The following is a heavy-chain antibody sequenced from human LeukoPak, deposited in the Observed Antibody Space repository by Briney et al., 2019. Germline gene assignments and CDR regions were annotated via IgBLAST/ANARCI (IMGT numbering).Heavy chain of an antibody. J-gene: IGHJ6*02. CDR1: GFTFSSYS. V-gene: IGHV3-74*01. D-gene: IGHD1-14*01. CDR3: ARAGASYAMDV. Sequence: GGSLRLSCVASGFTFSSYSMHWVRQAPGKGLVWVSRTFVDGSSTSYADSVKGRFTISRDNTKNTLYLQMSSLRDDDTAVYYCARAGASYAMDVWGQGTTVTVS. CDR2: TFVDGSST.